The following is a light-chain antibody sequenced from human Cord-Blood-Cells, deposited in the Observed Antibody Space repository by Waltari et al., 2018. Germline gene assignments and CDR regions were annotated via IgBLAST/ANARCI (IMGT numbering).Light chain of an antibody. J-gene: IGLJ3*02. CDR2: GKN. V-gene: IGLV3-19*01. CDR3: NSRDSSGNRV. CDR1: SLRSYF. Sequence: SSELTQDPAVSVALGQTVRITCQGYSLRSYFASWYQQKPGQAPVLVIYGKNNRPSGIPDRFSGSSSGNTASLTITGAQAEDEADYYCNSRDSSGNRVFGGGTKLTVL.